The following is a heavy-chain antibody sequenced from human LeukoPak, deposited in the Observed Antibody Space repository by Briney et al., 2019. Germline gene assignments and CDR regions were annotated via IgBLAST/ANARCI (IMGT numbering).Heavy chain of an antibody. CDR3: ARARSYEGVFDY. CDR2: INSDRRST. Sequence: GGSLRLSCAASGFTFSNSAMSWVRQAPGKGLVWVSRINSDRRSTSYADSVKGRFTISRHNAENALYLQMNSLSAEDTAVYYCARARSYEGVFDYWGQGTLVTVFS. J-gene: IGHJ4*02. CDR1: GFTFSNSA. V-gene: IGHV3-74*01. D-gene: IGHD3-22*01.